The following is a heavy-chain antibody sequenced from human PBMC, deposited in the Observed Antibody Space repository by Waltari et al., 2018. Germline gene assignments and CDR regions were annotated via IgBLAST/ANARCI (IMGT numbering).Heavy chain of an antibody. J-gene: IGHJ3*02. CDR2: IYYSGST. V-gene: IGHV4-59*01. D-gene: IGHD2-2*01. CDR3: ARDLPYCSSTICYAFNI. CDR1: GGSISSYY. Sequence: QVQLQESGPGLVKHSETLSLTCPVSGGSISSYYWRWIRQPAGKGLEWIGYIYYSGSTNYNPSLKSRVTISVDTSKNQFSLKLSSVTAADTAVYYCARDLPYCSSTICYAFNIWGQGTMVTVSS.